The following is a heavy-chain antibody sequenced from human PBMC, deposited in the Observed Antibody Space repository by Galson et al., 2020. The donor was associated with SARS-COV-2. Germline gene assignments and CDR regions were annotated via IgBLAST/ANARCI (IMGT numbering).Heavy chain of an antibody. D-gene: IGHD2-15*01. J-gene: IGHJ4*02. CDR2: TTSSGGDT. V-gene: IGHV3-23*01. CDR3: ARGGMSSSGLDY. Sequence: GSLRLSCSASGFTFSSYVMTWVRQAPGKGLEWVSSTTSSGGDTYYADSVKGRFTISRDNSKNTLYLQMNTLRAEDTAVYYCARGGMSSSGLDYWGQGTLVTVSS. CDR1: GFTFSSYV.